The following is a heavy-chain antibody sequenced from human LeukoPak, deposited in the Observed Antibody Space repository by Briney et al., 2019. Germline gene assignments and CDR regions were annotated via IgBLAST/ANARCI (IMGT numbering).Heavy chain of an antibody. J-gene: IGHJ4*02. CDR1: GFTVSSNY. Sequence: GGSLRLSCAASGFTVSSNYMSWVRQAPGKGLEWVSVIYSGGSTYYADSVKGRFTISRDNSKNTLYLQMNSLRAEDTAVYYCASGPSQLPGDYWGQGTLVTVSS. D-gene: IGHD2-2*01. CDR3: ASGPSQLPGDY. V-gene: IGHV3-66*01. CDR2: IYSGGST.